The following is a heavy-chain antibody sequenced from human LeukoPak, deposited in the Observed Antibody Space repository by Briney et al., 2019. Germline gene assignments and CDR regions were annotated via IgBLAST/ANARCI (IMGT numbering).Heavy chain of an antibody. D-gene: IGHD3-3*01. CDR2: IYHSGSN. CDR3: AQASYDFWSGYYPDYYYYGMDV. CDR1: GGSISSSNW. Sequence: PSETLSLTCAVSGGSISSSNWWSWVRQPPGKGLEWIGEIYHSGSNNYNPSLKSRVTISVDKSKNQFSLKLSSVTAADTAVYYCAQASYDFWSGYYPDYYYYGMDVWGQGTTVTVSS. J-gene: IGHJ6*02. V-gene: IGHV4-4*02.